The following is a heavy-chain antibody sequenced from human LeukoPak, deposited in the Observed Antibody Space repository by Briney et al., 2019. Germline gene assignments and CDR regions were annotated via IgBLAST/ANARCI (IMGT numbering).Heavy chain of an antibody. J-gene: IGHJ4*02. V-gene: IGHV3-20*01. CDR2: INRNGGTT. Sequence: GGSLRLSCAASGFTFDDYGMSWVRQAPGKGLEWVSGINRNGGTTNYADSVKGRFTISRDNAKNSLYLQMNSLRAEDTTLYHCARGNSNFNYWGQATLVTVSS. CDR1: GFTFDDYG. CDR3: ARGNSNFNY. D-gene: IGHD2/OR15-2a*01.